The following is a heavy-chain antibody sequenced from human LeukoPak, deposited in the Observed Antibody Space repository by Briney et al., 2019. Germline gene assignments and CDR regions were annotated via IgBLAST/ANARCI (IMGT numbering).Heavy chain of an antibody. CDR3: AIPYIVPETFDY. D-gene: IGHD5-12*01. CDR1: GGTFSSYA. V-gene: IGHV1-69*04. J-gene: IGHJ4*02. Sequence: ASVKVSCKASGGTFSSYAISWVRQAPGQGLEWMGRIIPILGIANYAQKFQGRVTITADKSTSTAYMELSSLRSEDTAVYYCAIPYIVPETFDYWGQGTLVTVSS. CDR2: IIPILGIA.